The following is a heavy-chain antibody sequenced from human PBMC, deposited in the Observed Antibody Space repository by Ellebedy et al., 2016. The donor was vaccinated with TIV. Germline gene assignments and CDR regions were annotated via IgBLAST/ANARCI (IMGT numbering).Heavy chain of an antibody. CDR2: INHSGST. Sequence: SETLSLXCAVYGGSFSGYYWSWIRQPPGKGLEWIGEINHSGSTNYNPSLKSRVTISVDTSKNQFSLKLSSVTAADTAVYYCARVPRGIAAAGRHYYYYYMDVWGKGTTVTVSS. J-gene: IGHJ6*03. D-gene: IGHD6-13*01. CDR1: GGSFSGYY. V-gene: IGHV4-34*01. CDR3: ARVPRGIAAAGRHYYYYYMDV.